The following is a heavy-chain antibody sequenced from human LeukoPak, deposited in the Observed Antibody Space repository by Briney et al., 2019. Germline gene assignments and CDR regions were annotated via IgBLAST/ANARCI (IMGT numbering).Heavy chain of an antibody. V-gene: IGHV3-30*04. Sequence: GGSLRLSCAASGFTFSSYAMRWVRQAPGKGLEWVAVISYDGSNKYYADSVKGRFTISRDNSKNTLYLQMNSLRAEDTAVYYCARVKGSYYNYFDYWGQGTLVTVSS. CDR1: GFTFSSYA. CDR2: ISYDGSNK. D-gene: IGHD3-10*01. J-gene: IGHJ4*02. CDR3: ARVKGSYYNYFDY.